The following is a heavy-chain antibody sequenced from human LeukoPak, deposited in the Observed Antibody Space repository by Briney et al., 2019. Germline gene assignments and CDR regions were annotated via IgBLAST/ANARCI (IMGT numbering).Heavy chain of an antibody. CDR2: IWYDGSNK. Sequence: GRSLRLSCAASGFTFSSYGMHWVRQAPGKGLEWVAVIWYDGSNKYYADSVKGRFTISRDNSKNTLYLQMNSLRAEDTAVYYCARDGAVAGDYYYYGMDVWGQGTTVIVSS. V-gene: IGHV3-33*01. CDR1: GFTFSSYG. J-gene: IGHJ6*02. CDR3: ARDGAVAGDYYYYGMDV. D-gene: IGHD2-15*01.